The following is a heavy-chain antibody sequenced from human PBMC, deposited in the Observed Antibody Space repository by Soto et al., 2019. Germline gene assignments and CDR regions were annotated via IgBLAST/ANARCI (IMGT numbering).Heavy chain of an antibody. CDR1: FGAISRRSSF. J-gene: IGHJ4*02. V-gene: IGHV4-39*01. D-gene: IGHD3-22*01. Sequence: ASGDLSLTRTVSFGAISRRSSFLGWIRLPPGKGLERVGSNNYLGNTYYTPSLGSRVTISVDTSKNQFPLKLRSVTAADTAVFYCAGLYPYESSGYHLNYCGQGALVTVSS. CDR2: NNYLGNT. CDR3: AGLYPYESSGYHLNY.